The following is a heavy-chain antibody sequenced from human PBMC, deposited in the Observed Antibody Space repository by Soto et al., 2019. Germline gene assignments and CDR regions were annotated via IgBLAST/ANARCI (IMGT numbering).Heavy chain of an antibody. V-gene: IGHV1-18*01. CDR3: VRGSLYNFDSSGTELWFDP. CDR2: ISAYNGNT. CDR1: GYTFTSYG. D-gene: IGHD6-19*01. J-gene: IGHJ5*02. Sequence: ASVKVSCKASGYTFTSYGISWVRQAPGQGLEWMGWISAYNGNTNYAQKLQGRVTMTTDTSTSTAYMELRSLRSDDTAVYYCVRGSLYNFDSSGTELWFDPWGQGALVTVSS.